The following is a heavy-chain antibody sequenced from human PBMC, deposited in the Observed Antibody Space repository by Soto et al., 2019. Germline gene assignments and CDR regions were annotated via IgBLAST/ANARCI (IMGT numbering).Heavy chain of an antibody. J-gene: IGHJ5*02. CDR3: ARDWSRAYYPTWFDP. CDR2: IYYSGST. CDR1: GGSISCDNYY. D-gene: IGHD3-22*01. Sequence: SETLSLTCTVSGGSISCDNYYWSWIRQPPGKGLEWIGYIYYSGSTYYNPSLKSRVTISVDTSKNQFSLKLSSVTAADTAVYYCARDWSRAYYPTWFDPWGQGILVTVSS. V-gene: IGHV4-30-4*01.